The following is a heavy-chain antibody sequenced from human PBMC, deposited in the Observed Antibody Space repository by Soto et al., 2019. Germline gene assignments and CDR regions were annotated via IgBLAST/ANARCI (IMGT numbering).Heavy chain of an antibody. V-gene: IGHV1-18*04. CDR2: ISAYNGNT. CDR3: AGDYYGMDV. Sequence: QVQLVQSGAEVKKPGASVKVSCKASGYTFTRYGISWVRQAPGQGLEGMGWISAYNGNTNYAQKLQGRVTMTPDTSSSTAYMELRSLRSDDTAVYYCAGDYYGMDVWGQGTTVTVSS. CDR1: GYTFTRYG. J-gene: IGHJ6*02.